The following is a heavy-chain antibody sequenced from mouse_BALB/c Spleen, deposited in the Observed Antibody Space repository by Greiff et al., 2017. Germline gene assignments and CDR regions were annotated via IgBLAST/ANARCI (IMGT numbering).Heavy chain of an antibody. CDR2: IDTSDSYT. Sequence: VQLQQPGAELVMPGASVKMSCKASGYTFTDYWMHWVKQRPGQGLEWIGAIDTSDSYTSYNQKFKGKATLTVDESSSTAYMQLSSLTSEDSAVYYCARSSDYDKGDYWGQGTTLTVSS. D-gene: IGHD2-4*01. CDR1: GYTFTDYW. V-gene: IGHV1-69*01. CDR3: ARSSDYDKGDY. J-gene: IGHJ2*01.